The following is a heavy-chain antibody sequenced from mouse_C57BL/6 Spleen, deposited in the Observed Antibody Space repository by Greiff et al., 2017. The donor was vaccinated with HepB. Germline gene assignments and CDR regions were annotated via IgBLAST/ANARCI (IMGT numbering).Heavy chain of an antibody. CDR2: ISYDGSN. V-gene: IGHV3-6*01. Sequence: ESGPGLVKPSQSLSLPCSVTGYSITSGYYWNWIRQFPGNKLVWMGYISYDGSNNYNASLKNRFSITRDTSKNQFLLKWNSVTTEDTATYYCARDRDYDYDGPGFAYWGQGTLVTVSA. J-gene: IGHJ3*01. D-gene: IGHD2-4*01. CDR3: ARDRDYDYDGPGFAY. CDR1: GYSITSGYY.